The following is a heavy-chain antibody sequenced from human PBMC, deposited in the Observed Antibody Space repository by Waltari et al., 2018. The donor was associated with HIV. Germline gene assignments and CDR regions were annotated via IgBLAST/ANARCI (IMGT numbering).Heavy chain of an antibody. Sequence: QVQLQESGPGLVKPSETLSLTCTVSGGSISSYYWSWIRQPPGKGLEWIGYIYYSGSTNYNPSLKSRVTISVDTSKNQFSLKLSSVTAADTAVYYCARGGWVKYSSSSGSFDYWGQGTLVTVSS. CDR3: ARGGWVKYSSSSGSFDY. CDR1: GGSISSYY. D-gene: IGHD6-13*01. V-gene: IGHV4-59*01. J-gene: IGHJ4*02. CDR2: IYYSGST.